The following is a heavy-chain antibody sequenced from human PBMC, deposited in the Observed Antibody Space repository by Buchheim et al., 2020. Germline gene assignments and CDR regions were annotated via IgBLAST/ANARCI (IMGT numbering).Heavy chain of an antibody. CDR2: IYYSGST. D-gene: IGHD3-16*02. CDR3: ARGLVFGGVIVLNWFDP. Sequence: QVQLQESGPGLVKPSETLSLTCTVSGGSISSYYWSWIRQPPGKGLEWIGYIYYSGSTNYNPSLKSRVTISVDTSKNQFSLKLSSVTAADTAVYYCARGLVFGGVIVLNWFDPWGQGTL. CDR1: GGSISSYY. V-gene: IGHV4-59*12. J-gene: IGHJ5*02.